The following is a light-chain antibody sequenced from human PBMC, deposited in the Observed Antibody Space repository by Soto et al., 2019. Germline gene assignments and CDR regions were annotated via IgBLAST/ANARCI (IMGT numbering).Light chain of an antibody. CDR3: QQYGSSPYT. V-gene: IGKV3-20*01. J-gene: IGKJ2*01. CDR2: GAF. Sequence: EIVLTQSPGTLSLSPGERATLSCRASQSISSTYLAWYQHKPGQAPRLLIYGAFSRATGIPDRFSGSGSGTDFTLTISRLEPEDFAVYYCQQYGSSPYTFGLGTKLEIK. CDR1: QSISSTY.